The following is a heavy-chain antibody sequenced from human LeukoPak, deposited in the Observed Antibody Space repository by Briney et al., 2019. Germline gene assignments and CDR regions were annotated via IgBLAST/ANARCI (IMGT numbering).Heavy chain of an antibody. Sequence: ASVKVSCKASGYTFTGYYMQWVRQAPGQGLEWMGRINPDSGGTNYAQKLQDRVTMTRDTSITTAYMELSSLRYDDTAVYYCARGIVGATDLDYWGQGTLVTVSS. CDR3: ARGIVGATDLDY. V-gene: IGHV1-2*06. CDR2: INPDSGGT. CDR1: GYTFTGYY. D-gene: IGHD1-26*01. J-gene: IGHJ4*02.